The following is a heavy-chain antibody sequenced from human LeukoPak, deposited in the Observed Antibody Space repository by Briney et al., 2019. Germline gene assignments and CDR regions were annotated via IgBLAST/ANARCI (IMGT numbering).Heavy chain of an antibody. CDR1: GGSISSYY. J-gene: IGHJ4*02. Sequence: PSETLSLTCTVSGGSISSYYWSWVRQPPGKGLEWIGYIFNIGGSNYNPSLKSRVTLSVDTSKNHFSLKLSSVTAADPAVYYSGSTNYNPALKSRVTLSVDTSKNQFSLKLSSVTAADTAVYYCVRGGVVGSTARIPLFDYWGQGTLVTVSS. CDR3: GSTNYNPALKSRVTLSVDTSKNQFSLKLSSVTAADTAVYYCVRGGVVGSTARIPLFDY. V-gene: IGHV4-59*01. D-gene: IGHD3-10*02. CDR2: IFNIGGS.